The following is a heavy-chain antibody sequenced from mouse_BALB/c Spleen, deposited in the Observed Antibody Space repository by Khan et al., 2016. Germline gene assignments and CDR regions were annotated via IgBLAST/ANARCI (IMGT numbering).Heavy chain of an antibody. Sequence: QLEESGPGLVKPSQSLSLTCTVTGYSITSDYAWNWIRQFPGNKLEWMGYIDSSGSTTYNPSLKSRVSITRDTSKNQIFLQLNSVTTEDTATXYWATPYFLFGYWGQGTLVTVSA. D-gene: IGHD1-1*01. CDR1: GYSITSDYA. CDR2: IDSSGST. J-gene: IGHJ3*01. V-gene: IGHV3-2*02. CDR3: ATPYFLFGY.